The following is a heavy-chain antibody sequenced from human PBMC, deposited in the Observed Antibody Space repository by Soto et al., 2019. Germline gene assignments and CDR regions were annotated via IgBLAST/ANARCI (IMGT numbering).Heavy chain of an antibody. CDR3: ARGVMVRGVREGATLGFDP. V-gene: IGHV4-31*03. J-gene: IGHJ5*02. CDR2: IYYSGST. D-gene: IGHD3-10*01. CDR1: GGSISSGGYY. Sequence: SETLSLTCTVSGGSISSGGYYWSWIRQHPGKGLEWIGYIYYSGSTYYNPSLKSRVTISVDTSKNQFSLKLSSVTAADTAVYYCARGVMVRGVREGATLGFDPWGQGTLVTVSS.